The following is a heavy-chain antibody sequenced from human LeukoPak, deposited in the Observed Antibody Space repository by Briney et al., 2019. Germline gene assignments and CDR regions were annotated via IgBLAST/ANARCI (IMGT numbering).Heavy chain of an antibody. V-gene: IGHV3-23*01. CDR1: GFTFSNYA. CDR2: VSSSGGST. Sequence: PGGSLRLSCAASGFTFSNYAMSWVRQAPGRGLEWVSAVSSSGGSTYYAGSVKGRFTISRDNSKNTLYLQMNSLRAEDTAVYYCARGGRPPRDYGMDVWGQGTTVTVSS. CDR3: ARGGRPPRDYGMDV. J-gene: IGHJ6*02.